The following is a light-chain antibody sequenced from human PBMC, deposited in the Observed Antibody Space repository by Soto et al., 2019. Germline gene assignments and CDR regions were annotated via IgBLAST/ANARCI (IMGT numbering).Light chain of an antibody. V-gene: IGLV4-69*01. CDR1: SGHSSYA. Sequence: QSVLTQSPSASASLGASVKLTCTLSSGHSSYAIAWHQKQPGKGPRYLMDLNNDGSHSKGDGIPDRFSGCSSGAERYLIISSLQSEDEADYYCQTWGTGFQVFGGGTKVTVL. CDR3: QTWGTGFQV. CDR2: LNNDGSH. J-gene: IGLJ2*01.